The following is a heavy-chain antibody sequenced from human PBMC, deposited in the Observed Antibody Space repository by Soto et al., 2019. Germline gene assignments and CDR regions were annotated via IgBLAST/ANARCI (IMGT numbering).Heavy chain of an antibody. CDR2: MNPNSGDT. CDR1: GGSFSTYT. J-gene: IGHJ5*02. CDR3: ARGVKYGAYSRWFDP. V-gene: IGHV1-8*02. D-gene: IGHD4-17*01. Sequence: ASVKVSCKASGGSFSTYTISWVRQAPGQGLEYLGCMNPNSGDTAYVQKFQGRVTMTWDTSITTAYMELRSLRSEDTAVYFCARGVKYGAYSRWFDPWGQGTLVTVSS.